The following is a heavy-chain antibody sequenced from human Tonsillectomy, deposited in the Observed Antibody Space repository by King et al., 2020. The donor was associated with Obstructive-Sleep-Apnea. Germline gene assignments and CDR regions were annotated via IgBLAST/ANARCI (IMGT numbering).Heavy chain of an antibody. CDR1: GGSISSSSSS. CDR2: IYYSGRT. Sequence: LQLKESGPGLVKPSETLSLTCTVSGGSISSSSSSWGWIRQPPGKGLEWIGNIYYSGRTYYNPSLKSRVTMSVDTSKNQFSLKLSSVTAADTAVYYCARERTAGTNWLDPWGQGTLVTVSS. D-gene: IGHD6-13*01. CDR3: ARERTAGTNWLDP. J-gene: IGHJ5*02. V-gene: IGHV4-39*07.